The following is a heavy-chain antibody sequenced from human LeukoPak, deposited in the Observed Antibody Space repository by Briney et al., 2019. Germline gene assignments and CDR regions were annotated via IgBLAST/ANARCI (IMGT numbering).Heavy chain of an antibody. D-gene: IGHD6-19*01. V-gene: IGHV4-59*01. CDR1: GGSISSYY. Sequence: SETLSLTCTVSGGSISSYYWSWIRQPPGKGLEWIGHIYYSGSTTYNPSLKSRVTISVDTSKNQFSLKLSSVTAEDTAVYYCARGSYSSGWYRGPLYYHGMDVWGKGTTVTVSS. J-gene: IGHJ6*04. CDR2: IYYSGST. CDR3: ARGSYSSGWYRGPLYYHGMDV.